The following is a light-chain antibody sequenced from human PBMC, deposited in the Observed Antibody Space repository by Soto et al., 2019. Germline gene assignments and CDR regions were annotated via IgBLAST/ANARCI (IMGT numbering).Light chain of an antibody. Sequence: QSVLTQPPSVSAAPGQKVSISCSGGSSNIENNFVSWYQQLPVTAPKLLIYDNTKRPSGIPERFSASKSGTSATLAITGLQTGDEDDYYCGTWDNGLTGVVFGGWTKLTVL. V-gene: IGLV1-51*01. CDR3: GTWDNGLTGVV. CDR2: DNT. J-gene: IGLJ2*01. CDR1: SSNIENNF.